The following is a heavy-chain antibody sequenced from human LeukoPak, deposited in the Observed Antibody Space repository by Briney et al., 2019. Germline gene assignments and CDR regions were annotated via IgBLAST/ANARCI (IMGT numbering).Heavy chain of an antibody. D-gene: IGHD3-10*01. Sequence: PGGSLRLSCAASGFTFSSNEMNWVRQAPGKGLEWVSYISGSGTTIYYADSVKGRFTISRDNAKNSLYLQMNSLRVEDTALYYCARDCGSESYYKWRFDPWGQGTLVTVSS. CDR3: ARDCGSESYYKWRFDP. V-gene: IGHV3-48*03. CDR1: GFTFSSNE. CDR2: ISGSGTTI. J-gene: IGHJ5*02.